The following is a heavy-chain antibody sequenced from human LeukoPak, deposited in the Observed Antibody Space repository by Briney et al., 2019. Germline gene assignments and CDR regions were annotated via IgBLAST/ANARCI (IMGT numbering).Heavy chain of an antibody. CDR3: ARDRGGDIVATIIPPPDY. D-gene: IGHD5-12*01. J-gene: IGHJ4*02. CDR2: ISSSSSNI. Sequence: PGGSLRLSCAASGFTFSSYSMNWVRQAPGKGLEWVSSISSSSSNIYYADSVKGRFTISRDNAKNSLYLQMNSLRAEDTAVYYCARDRGGDIVATIIPPPDYWGQGTLVTVSS. V-gene: IGHV3-21*01. CDR1: GFTFSSYS.